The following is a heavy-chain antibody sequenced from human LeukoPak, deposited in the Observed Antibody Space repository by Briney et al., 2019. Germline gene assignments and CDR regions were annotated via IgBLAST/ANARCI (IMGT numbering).Heavy chain of an antibody. CDR2: VSSSGSGT. D-gene: IGHD2/OR15-2a*01. V-gene: IGHV3-74*01. CDR1: GSTFSSGW. CDR3: ARDEGNRIDY. J-gene: IGHJ4*02. Sequence: PGGSLRLSCAASGSTFSSGWMHWVRQAPGKGLEWVSVVSSSGSGTGYADSVKGRFTISRDNAKNTLYLQMSGLRAEDTAVYYCARDEGNRIDYWGQGTLVTVSS.